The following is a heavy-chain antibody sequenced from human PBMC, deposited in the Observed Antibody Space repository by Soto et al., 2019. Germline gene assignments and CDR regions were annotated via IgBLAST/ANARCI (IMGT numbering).Heavy chain of an antibody. CDR3: ARGTIVARQHLDY. D-gene: IGHD1-1*01. J-gene: IGHJ4*02. CDR1: GFTFSSYA. V-gene: IGHV3-30*03. CDR2: ISIRGGDE. Sequence: QVQLVESGGGVVQPGKSLRISCAASGFTFSSYAMHWARQAPGKGLEWVTVISIRGGDEYYAESVRGRFTISRDDSKNTLELQMDSLRVEDTAVYYCARGTIVARQHLDYWGQGTLVTVSS.